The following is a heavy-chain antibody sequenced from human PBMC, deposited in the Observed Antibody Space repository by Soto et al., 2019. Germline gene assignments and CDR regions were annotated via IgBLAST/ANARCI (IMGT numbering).Heavy chain of an antibody. Sequence: ASGKVSCKASGYTFTSYGISWVRQAPGQGLEWMGWISAYNGNTNYAQKLQGRVTMTTDTSTSTVYMELRSLRSDDTAVYYCARDPGIAAAGTTYYYYGMDVWGQGTTVTVSS. J-gene: IGHJ6*02. CDR1: GYTFTSYG. CDR3: ARDPGIAAAGTTYYYYGMDV. CDR2: ISAYNGNT. V-gene: IGHV1-18*04. D-gene: IGHD6-13*01.